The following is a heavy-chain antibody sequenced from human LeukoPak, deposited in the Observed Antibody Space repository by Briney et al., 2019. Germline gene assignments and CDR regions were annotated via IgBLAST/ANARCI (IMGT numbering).Heavy chain of an antibody. Sequence: GGSLRLSCAASGFTLSNYWMSWVRQAPGKGLEGVSAISGSGGSTYYADSVKGRFTISRDNSKNTLYLQMNSLRAEDTAVYYCAKVGGDYDYYYYYYYMDVWGKGTTVTVSS. J-gene: IGHJ6*03. CDR3: AKVGGDYDYYYYYYYMDV. CDR2: ISGSGGST. V-gene: IGHV3-23*01. D-gene: IGHD3-22*01. CDR1: GFTLSNYW.